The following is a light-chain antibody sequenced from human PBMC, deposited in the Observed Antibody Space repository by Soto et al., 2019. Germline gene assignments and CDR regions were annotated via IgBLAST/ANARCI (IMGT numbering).Light chain of an antibody. Sequence: EIVLTQSPGTLPLSPGERATLSCRASQSVSSSYLAWYQQKPGQAPRLLIYGASSRATGIPDRLSGSGSGTDFTLTISRLEPEDFAVYYCQQYGSSPEWTFGQGTKVDIK. J-gene: IGKJ1*01. CDR3: QQYGSSPEWT. V-gene: IGKV3-20*01. CDR1: QSVSSSY. CDR2: GAS.